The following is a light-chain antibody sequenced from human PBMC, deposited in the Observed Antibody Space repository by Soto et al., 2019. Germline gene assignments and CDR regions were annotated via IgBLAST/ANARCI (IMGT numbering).Light chain of an antibody. J-gene: IGKJ5*01. CDR1: QSVTDNY. CDR2: GAS. V-gene: IGKV3D-7*01. Sequence: EIVLTQSPATLSLSPGERATLSCRASQSVTDNYLAWYQQKPGQAPRLVISGASSRTSGIPARFSGSGSGTDFTLTISSLQSEDFAVYYCQQYDNWPPITFGQGTRLEIK. CDR3: QQYDNWPPIT.